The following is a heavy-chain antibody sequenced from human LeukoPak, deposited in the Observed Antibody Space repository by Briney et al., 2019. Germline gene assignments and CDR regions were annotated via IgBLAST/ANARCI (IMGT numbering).Heavy chain of an antibody. CDR1: GYSISSGYY. J-gene: IGHJ5*02. V-gene: IGHV4-38-2*02. CDR3: ARGWRGSSLSRFDP. CDR2: IYHSGST. Sequence: PSETLSLTCTVSGYSISSGYYWGWIRQPPGKGLEWIGSIYHSGSTYYNPSLKSRVTISVDTSKNQFSLKLSSVTAADTAVYYCARGWRGSSLSRFDPWGQGTLVTVSS. D-gene: IGHD6-6*01.